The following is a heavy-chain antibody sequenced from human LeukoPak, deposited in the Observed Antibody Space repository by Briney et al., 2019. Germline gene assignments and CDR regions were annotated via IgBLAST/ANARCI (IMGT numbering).Heavy chain of an antibody. CDR3: AKGPTYYYDSSGYSWYFQH. Sequence: PGGSLRLSCAASGFTFSSYGVHWVRQAPGKGLEWVAFIRYDGSNKYYADSVKGRFTISRDNSKNTLYLQMNSLRAEDTAVYYCAKGPTYYYDSSGYSWYFQHWGQGTLVTVSS. J-gene: IGHJ1*01. V-gene: IGHV3-30*02. D-gene: IGHD3-22*01. CDR2: IRYDGSNK. CDR1: GFTFSSYG.